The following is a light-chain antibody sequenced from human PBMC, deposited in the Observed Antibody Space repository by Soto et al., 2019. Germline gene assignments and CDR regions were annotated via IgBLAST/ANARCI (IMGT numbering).Light chain of an antibody. CDR1: SSDVGGYNY. CDR2: DVS. V-gene: IGLV2-14*01. CDR3: SSYTSSSTLV. Sequence: QSALTQPASMSGSPGQSITISCTGTSSDVGGYNYVSWYQQHPGKAPKLMIYDVSNRPSGVSNRLSGSKSGNTASLTISGLQAEDEADYYCSSYTSSSTLVFGTGTKVTVL. J-gene: IGLJ1*01.